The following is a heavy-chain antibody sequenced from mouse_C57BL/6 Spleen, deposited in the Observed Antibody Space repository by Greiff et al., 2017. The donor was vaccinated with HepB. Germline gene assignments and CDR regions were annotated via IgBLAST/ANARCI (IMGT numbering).Heavy chain of an antibody. CDR2: INSNNGGT. CDR3: ARRVAYDYFDY. CDR1: GYKFTDYS. D-gene: IGHD6-5*01. Sequence: EVQLQQSGPELVKPGASVKMSCKASGYKFTDYSIHWVKQSHGKSLEWIGYINSNNGGTTYNQKFKGKATLTVNKSSSTAYMDLHSLTSDDSAVYYCARRVAYDYFDYWGQGTTLTVSS. J-gene: IGHJ2*01. V-gene: IGHV1-22*01.